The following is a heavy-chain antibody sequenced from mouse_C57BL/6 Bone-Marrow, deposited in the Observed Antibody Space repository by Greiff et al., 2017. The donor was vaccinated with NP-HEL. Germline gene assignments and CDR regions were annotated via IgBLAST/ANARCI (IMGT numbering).Heavy chain of an antibody. CDR2: IYPRSGNT. CDR3: ARWDPPNYYGAWFAY. Sequence: VQLQQSGAELARPGASVKLSCKASGYTFTSYGISWVKQRTGQGLEWIGEIYPRSGNTYYNEKFKGKATLTADKSSSTAYMELRSLTSEDSAVYFCARWDPPNYYGAWFAYWGQGTLVTVSA. D-gene: IGHD1-1*01. CDR1: GYTFTSYG. V-gene: IGHV1-81*01. J-gene: IGHJ3*01.